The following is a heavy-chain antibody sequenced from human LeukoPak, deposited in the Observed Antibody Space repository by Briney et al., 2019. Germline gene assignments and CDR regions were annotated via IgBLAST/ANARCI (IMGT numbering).Heavy chain of an antibody. J-gene: IGHJ4*02. CDR3: ARLYVWGSYRYGADY. V-gene: IGHV5-10-1*01. CDR1: GYSFTSYW. CDR2: IDPSDSYT. D-gene: IGHD3-16*02. Sequence: GESLQISCKGSGYSFTSYWISWVRQLPGKGLEWMGRIDPSDSYTNYSPSFQGHVTISADKSISTAYLQWSSLKASDTAMYYCARLYVWGSYRYGADYWGQGTLVTVSS.